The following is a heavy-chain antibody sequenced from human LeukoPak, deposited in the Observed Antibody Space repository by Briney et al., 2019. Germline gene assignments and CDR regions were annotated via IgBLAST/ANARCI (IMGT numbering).Heavy chain of an antibody. V-gene: IGHV3-7*04. CDR3: ARGTYYYEF. CDR1: KFTFSSYW. J-gene: IGHJ4*02. D-gene: IGHD3-16*01. CDR2: MNQLGNEK. Sequence: GGSLRLSCAASKFTFSSYWMSRVRQAPGKGLEWVAYMNQLGNEKNYVDSVKGRFTISRDNAKNSLYLQMNSLRAEDTAVYYCARGTYYYEFWGQGTLVTVSS.